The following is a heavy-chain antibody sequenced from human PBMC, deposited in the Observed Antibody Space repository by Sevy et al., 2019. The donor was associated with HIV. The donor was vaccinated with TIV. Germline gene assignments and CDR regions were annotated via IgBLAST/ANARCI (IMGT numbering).Heavy chain of an antibody. CDR1: GLTFSIYS. V-gene: IGHV3-21*01. CDR3: ASESLDSTGYPFDY. CDR2: ISSSSSYK. Sequence: GGSLRLSCVASGLTFSIYSMNWVRHAPGKGLEWVSSISSSSSYKYYADSLKGRFTISRDNAKNSVFLQMNSLRAEDTAVYYCASESLDSTGYPFDYWGQGTLVTVSS. D-gene: IGHD3-22*01. J-gene: IGHJ4*02.